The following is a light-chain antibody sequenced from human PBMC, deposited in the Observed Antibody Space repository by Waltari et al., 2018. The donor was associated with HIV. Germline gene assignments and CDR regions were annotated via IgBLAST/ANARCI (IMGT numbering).Light chain of an antibody. CDR2: DAS. CDR3: QQRTKWPT. CDR1: QSVFTY. J-gene: IGKJ4*01. V-gene: IGKV3-11*01. Sequence: ELVLTQSPATLPLSPWQRATLSCRASQSVFTYLAWYQQKPGQAPRLLIYDASNRATGIPARFSASGSGTDFTLTISSLEPEDFAVYFCQQRTKWPTFGGGTKVEIK.